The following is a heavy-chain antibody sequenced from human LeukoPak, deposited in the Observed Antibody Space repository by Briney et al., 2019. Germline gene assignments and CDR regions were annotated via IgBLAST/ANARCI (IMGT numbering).Heavy chain of an antibody. CDR3: ARDPVTTVTSYGMDV. D-gene: IGHD4-17*01. V-gene: IGHV3-23*01. Sequence: GGSLRLSCAASGFTFSSYAMSWVRQAPGKGLEWVSAISGSGGSTYYADSVKGRFTISRDNFKNTLYLQMNSLRAEDTAVYYCARDPVTTVTSYGMDVWGQGTTVTVSS. CDR2: ISGSGGST. CDR1: GFTFSSYA. J-gene: IGHJ6*02.